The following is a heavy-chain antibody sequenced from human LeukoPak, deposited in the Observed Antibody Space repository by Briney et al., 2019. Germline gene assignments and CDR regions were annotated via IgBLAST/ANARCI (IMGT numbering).Heavy chain of an antibody. V-gene: IGHV3-21*01. Sequence: GGSLRLSCAASGFTFSTYSMNSVRQAPGKGLEWVASISSSGRFFFYADSVKGRFTISRDNAKNSLYLQMNSLRAEDTAMYYCARDLDSSSWWNWFDPWGQGTLVTVSS. CDR3: ARDLDSSSWWNWFDP. D-gene: IGHD6-13*01. CDR2: ISSSGRFF. CDR1: GFTFSTYS. J-gene: IGHJ5*02.